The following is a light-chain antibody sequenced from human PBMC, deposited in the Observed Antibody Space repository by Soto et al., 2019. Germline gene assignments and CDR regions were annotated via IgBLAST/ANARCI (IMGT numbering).Light chain of an antibody. J-gene: IGLJ1*01. V-gene: IGLV2-23*02. CDR1: NSDVGSYNL. Sequence: QSVLTQPASVSGSPGQWITISCTGTNSDVGSYNLVSWYQQHPGKAPKVMIFEVTKRPSGVSNRFSGSKSGNTASLTISGLQAEDEADYYCSSYAGSGTYVFGTGTKLTVL. CDR3: SSYAGSGTYV. CDR2: EVT.